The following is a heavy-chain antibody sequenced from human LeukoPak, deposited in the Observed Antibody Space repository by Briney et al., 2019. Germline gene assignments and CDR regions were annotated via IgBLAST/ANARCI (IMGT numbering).Heavy chain of an antibody. Sequence: GGSLRLSCAASGFTFSTSWMDWVRQAPGKGLEWVASIKPDGSETNSVDSVKGRFTISRDNGKNSLYLQMNSLRAEDTAVYYCARDRGYASFDYWGQGTLVTVSS. CDR2: IKPDGSET. CDR3: ARDRGYASFDY. V-gene: IGHV3-7*01. J-gene: IGHJ4*02. D-gene: IGHD3-16*01. CDR1: GFTFSTSW.